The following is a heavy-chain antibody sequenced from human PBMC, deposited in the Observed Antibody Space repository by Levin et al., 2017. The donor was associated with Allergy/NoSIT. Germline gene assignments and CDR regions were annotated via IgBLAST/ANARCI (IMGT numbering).Heavy chain of an antibody. D-gene: IGHD6-13*01. CDR2: IDWDDDK. Sequence: SGPTLVKPTQTLTLTCTFSGFSLSTSGMCVSWIRQPPGKALEWLARIDWDDDKYYSTSLKTRLTISKDTSKNQVVLTMTNMDPVDTATYYCAREYRDSSSDNWFDPWGQGTLVTVSS. CDR1: GFSLSTSGMC. V-gene: IGHV2-70*11. CDR3: AREYRDSSSDNWFDP. J-gene: IGHJ5*02.